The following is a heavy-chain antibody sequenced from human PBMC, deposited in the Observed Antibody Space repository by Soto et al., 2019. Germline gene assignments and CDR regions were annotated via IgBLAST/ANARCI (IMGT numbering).Heavy chain of an antibody. D-gene: IGHD3-10*01. Sequence: SETLSLTCTVSGGSISSSSYYWGWIRQPPGKGLEWIGSIYYSGSTYYNPSLKSRVTISVDTSKSQFSLKLSSVTAADTAVYYCASPILWFGELRYGMDCWGQGTTVTVSS. V-gene: IGHV4-39*01. CDR2: IYYSGST. J-gene: IGHJ6*02. CDR1: GGSISSSSYY. CDR3: ASPILWFGELRYGMDC.